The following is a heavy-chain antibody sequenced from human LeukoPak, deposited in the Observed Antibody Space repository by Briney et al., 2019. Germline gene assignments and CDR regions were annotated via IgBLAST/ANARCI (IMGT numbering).Heavy chain of an antibody. CDR3: ARDQPPRGITMIVVAAHAFDI. CDR2: IYTSGST. V-gene: IGHV4-4*07. D-gene: IGHD3-22*01. CDR1: GGSISSYY. Sequence: SETLSLTCTVSGGSISSYYWSWIRQPAGKGLEWIGRIYTSGSTNYNPSLKSRVTMSVDTSKNQFSLKLSSVTAADTAVYYCARDQPPRGITMIVVAAHAFDIWGQGTMVTVSS. J-gene: IGHJ3*02.